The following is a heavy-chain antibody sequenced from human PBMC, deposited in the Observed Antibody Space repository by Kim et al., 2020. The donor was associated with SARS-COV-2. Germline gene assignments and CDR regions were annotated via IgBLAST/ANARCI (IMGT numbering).Heavy chain of an antibody. CDR1: GFTFSSYA. V-gene: IGHV3-23*01. CDR3: ARTVGTTTSVLDGYFDY. D-gene: IGHD1-26*01. J-gene: IGHJ4*02. Sequence: GGSLRLSCAASGFTFSSYAMSWVRQAPGKGLEWVSGISGSGVTTYYADSVKGRFTISRDTSKYTLFLQMSSLRAEDTAVYYCARTVGTTTSVLDGYFDYWGQGTLVTVSS. CDR2: ISGSGVTT.